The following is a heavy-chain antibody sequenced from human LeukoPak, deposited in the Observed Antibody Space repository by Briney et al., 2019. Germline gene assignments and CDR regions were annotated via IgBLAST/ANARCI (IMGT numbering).Heavy chain of an antibody. CDR1: GFTFSSYW. V-gene: IGHV3-7*01. CDR2: IKKDGSEK. J-gene: IGHJ6*03. D-gene: IGHD1-26*01. CDR3: ARDQKRAARILGATTEWVYFYFMDV. Sequence: GGSLRLSCAASGFTFSSYWMSWVRQAPGKGLEWVANIKKDGSEKYYVDSVKGRFTISRDNAKTSLYLQMISLRAEDTAVYYCARDQKRAARILGATTEWVYFYFMDVWGKGTTVTVSS.